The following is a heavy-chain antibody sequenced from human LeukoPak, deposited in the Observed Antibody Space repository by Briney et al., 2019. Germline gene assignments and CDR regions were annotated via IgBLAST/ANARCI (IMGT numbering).Heavy chain of an antibody. V-gene: IGHV3-23*01. CDR2: ISGSGGST. CDR3: AKDQNDYGDYFRPYYFDY. J-gene: IGHJ4*02. CDR1: GFTFSSYG. D-gene: IGHD4-17*01. Sequence: TGGSLRLSCAASGFTFSSYGMSWVRQAPGKGLEWVSAISGSGGSTYYADSVKGRFTISRDNSKNTLYLQMNSLRAEDTAVYYCAKDQNDYGDYFRPYYFDYWGQGTLVTVSS.